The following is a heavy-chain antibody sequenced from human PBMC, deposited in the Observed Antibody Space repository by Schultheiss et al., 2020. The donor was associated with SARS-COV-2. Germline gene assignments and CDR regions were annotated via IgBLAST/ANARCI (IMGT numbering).Heavy chain of an antibody. D-gene: IGHD1-26*01. CDR1: DGSLTNYY. CDR3: ARGAGSYYILDY. V-gene: IGHV4-34*01. J-gene: IGHJ4*02. Sequence: SETLSLTCTVSDGSLTNYYWGWIRQPPGKGLEWIGEINHSGSTNYNPSLKSRVTISVDTSKNQFSLKLSSVTAADTAVYYCARGAGSYYILDYWGQGTLVTVSS. CDR2: INHSGST.